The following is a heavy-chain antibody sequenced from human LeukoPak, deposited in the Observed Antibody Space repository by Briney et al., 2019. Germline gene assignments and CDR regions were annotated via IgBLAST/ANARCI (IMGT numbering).Heavy chain of an antibody. CDR1: GGSFSGYY. CDR2: INHSGST. Sequence: SETLSLTCAVYGGSFSGYYWSWIRQPPGKGLEWIGEINHSGSTNYNPSLKSRVTISVDTSKNQFSLKLSSVTAADTAVYYCARSRVDEDVVSAFDIWGQGTMVTVSS. D-gene: IGHD3-16*02. CDR3: ARSRVDEDVVSAFDI. V-gene: IGHV4-34*01. J-gene: IGHJ3*02.